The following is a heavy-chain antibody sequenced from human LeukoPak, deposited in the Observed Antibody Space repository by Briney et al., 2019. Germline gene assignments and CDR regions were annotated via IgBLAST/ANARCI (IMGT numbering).Heavy chain of an antibody. D-gene: IGHD3-22*01. CDR3: ARDAFYFDSSGYSDAGFDI. Sequence: SETLSLTCTVSGGSISSYYWSWIRQPAGKGLEWIGRIYTSGSTNYNPSLKSRVTMSVDTSKNQFSLKLSSVTAADTAVYYCARDAFYFDSSGYSDAGFDIWGHGTMVTVSS. J-gene: IGHJ3*02. V-gene: IGHV4-4*07. CDR1: GGSISSYY. CDR2: IYTSGST.